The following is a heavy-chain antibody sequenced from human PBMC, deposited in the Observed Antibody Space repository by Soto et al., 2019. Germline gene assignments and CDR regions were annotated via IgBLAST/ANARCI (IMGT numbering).Heavy chain of an antibody. D-gene: IGHD3-22*01. CDR3: ARDRLRGYDSSGFYS. Sequence: ASVEVSCKASGYSFGCYGSKWVRQAPGQGLEWMGWINPSDGNRNFAQKFEDRVTMTTATSTNTVFLELRSLKSDDTAIYYCARDRLRGYDSSGFYSWGQGTMVTVS. CDR2: INPSDGNR. J-gene: IGHJ4*02. V-gene: IGHV1-18*01. CDR1: GYSFGCYG.